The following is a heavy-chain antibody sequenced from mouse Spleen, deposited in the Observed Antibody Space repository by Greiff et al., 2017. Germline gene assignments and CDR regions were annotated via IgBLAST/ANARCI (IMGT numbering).Heavy chain of an antibody. CDR1: GYTFTSSW. CDR3: ARLGDYRYDDWYFDV. D-gene: IGHD2-14*01. J-gene: IGHJ1*01. Sequence: VQLQQPGSVLVRPGASVKLSCKASGYTFTSSWMHWAKQRPGQGLEWIGEIHPNSGNTNYNEKFKGKATLTVDKSSSTAYMELSSLTSEDSAVYYCARLGDYRYDDWYFDVWGAGTTVTVSS. CDR2: IHPNSGNT. V-gene: IGHV1S130*01.